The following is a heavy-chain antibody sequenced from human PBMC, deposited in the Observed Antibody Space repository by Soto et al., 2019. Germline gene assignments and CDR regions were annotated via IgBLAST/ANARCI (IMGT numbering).Heavy chain of an antibody. CDR1: GFTFSTYA. D-gene: IGHD2-2*01. Sequence: LRLSCAASGFTFSTYAMTWVRQAPGKGPEWVSGISGSGDSTYYADSVKGRFTIFRDNSKDTLSLQMSSLRAEDTAVYYCATRRDASFYYYGMDVWGQGTTVTVSS. CDR3: ATRRDASFYYYGMDV. CDR2: ISGSGDST. V-gene: IGHV3-23*01. J-gene: IGHJ6*02.